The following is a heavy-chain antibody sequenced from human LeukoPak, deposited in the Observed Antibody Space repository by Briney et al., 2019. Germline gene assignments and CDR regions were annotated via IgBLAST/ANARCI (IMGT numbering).Heavy chain of an antibody. D-gene: IGHD3-10*01. J-gene: IGHJ4*02. CDR3: AKSVASGSYYNNDY. CDR2: ISYDGSNK. V-gene: IGHV3-30-3*02. CDR1: GFTFSSYA. Sequence: PGRSLRLSCAASGFTFSSYAMHWVRQAPGKGLEWVAVISYDGSNKYYAESVKGRFTISRDNSKNTLYVQMNSLRAEDTAVYYCAKSVASGSYYNNDYWGQGTLVTVSS.